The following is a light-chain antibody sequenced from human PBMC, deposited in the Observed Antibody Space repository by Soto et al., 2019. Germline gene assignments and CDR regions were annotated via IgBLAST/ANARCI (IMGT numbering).Light chain of an antibody. CDR3: QQYNNWPRT. CDR1: QSVSSN. J-gene: IGKJ1*01. Sequence: EIVMTQSPATLSVSPGERATLSCRASQSVSSNLAWYQQKPGQAPRLLIYGASTRATGIPARFSGSGSGTEFTLTISSLQSEDFAVYYCQQYNNWPRTFDQGIKVEIK. V-gene: IGKV3-15*01. CDR2: GAS.